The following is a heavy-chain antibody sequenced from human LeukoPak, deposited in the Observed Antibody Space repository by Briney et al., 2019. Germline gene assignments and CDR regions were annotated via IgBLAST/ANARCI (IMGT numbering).Heavy chain of an antibody. Sequence: ASVKVSCKVSGYTLTELSMHWVRQAPGKGLEWMGGFDPEDGETIYAQKFQGRVTMTEDTSTDTAYMELSSLRSEDTAVYYCATEAWAAAGRYYYSYYGMDVWGQGTTVTVSS. V-gene: IGHV1-24*01. J-gene: IGHJ6*02. CDR3: ATEAWAAAGRYYYSYYGMDV. D-gene: IGHD6-13*01. CDR1: GYTLTELS. CDR2: FDPEDGET.